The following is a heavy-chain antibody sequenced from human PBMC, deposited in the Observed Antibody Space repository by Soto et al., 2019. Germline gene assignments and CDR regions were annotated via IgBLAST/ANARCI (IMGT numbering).Heavy chain of an antibody. CDR1: GGTFSSYA. Sequence: SVTVSCTASGGTFSSYAISWVRQAPGQGLEWMGGIIPIFGTANYAQKFQGRVTITADESTSTAYMELSSLRSEDTAVYYCARDPGQVVAGTSYYYYGMDVWGQGTTVNVAS. J-gene: IGHJ6*02. CDR2: IIPIFGTA. CDR3: ARDPGQVVAGTSYYYYGMDV. D-gene: IGHD6-19*01. V-gene: IGHV1-69*13.